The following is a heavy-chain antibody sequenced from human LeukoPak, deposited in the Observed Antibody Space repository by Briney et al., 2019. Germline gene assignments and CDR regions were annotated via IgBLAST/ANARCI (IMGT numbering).Heavy chain of an antibody. CDR3: ATYRDWHFDF. Sequence: GGSLRLSCVASVFTFNDYWMGWVRQAPGEGVEWLAKINQEGGAKFLADSMKDRFTVSRDNGKNSLYLQMHSLTAEDTAVYYSATYRDWHFDFWAQGTLVIVSS. J-gene: IGHJ5*01. D-gene: IGHD2-21*02. V-gene: IGHV3-7*03. CDR2: INQEGGAK. CDR1: VFTFNDYW.